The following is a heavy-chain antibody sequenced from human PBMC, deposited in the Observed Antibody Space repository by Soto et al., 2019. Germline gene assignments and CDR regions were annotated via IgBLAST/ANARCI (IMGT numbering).Heavy chain of an antibody. CDR2: INHSGST. CDR1: GGSFSGYY. J-gene: IGHJ6*02. D-gene: IGHD5-12*01. CDR3: ASTAWLQSKKVRLYYYGMDV. V-gene: IGHV4-34*01. Sequence: QVQLQQWGAGLLKPSETLSLTCAVYGGSFSGYYWSWIRQPPGKGLEWIGEINHSGSTNYNPSLESRVTISVDTSKNQFSLKLSSVTAADTAVYYCASTAWLQSKKVRLYYYGMDVWGQGTTVTVSS.